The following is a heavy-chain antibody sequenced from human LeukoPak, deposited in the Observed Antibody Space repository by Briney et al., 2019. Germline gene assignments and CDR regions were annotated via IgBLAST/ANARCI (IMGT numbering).Heavy chain of an antibody. CDR2: ISASGYST. V-gene: IGHV3-23*01. J-gene: IGHJ4*02. CDR3: AAGAQWQWLVTYFDY. D-gene: IGHD6-19*01. CDR1: GFTFSSYA. Sequence: GGSLRLSCAASGFTFSSYAMSWVRQVPGKGLEWVSGISASGYSTYYADSVKGRFTISRDNSKNTLYLQMNSLRTEDTAVYYCAAGAQWQWLVTYFDYWGQGTLVTVSS.